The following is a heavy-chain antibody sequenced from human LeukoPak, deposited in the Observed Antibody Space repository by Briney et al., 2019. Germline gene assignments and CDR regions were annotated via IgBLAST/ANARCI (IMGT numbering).Heavy chain of an antibody. J-gene: IGHJ3*02. Sequence: SETLSLTCTVSGASLSSSSYYWGWIRQPPGKGLEWIGTIYYSGSTDYNPSLKSRITISVDSSKNQFSLNLSSVTAADSAVYYCAYSSSSGKDAFDIWGQGTMVTVSS. CDR1: GASLSSSSYY. V-gene: IGHV4-39*01. D-gene: IGHD6-6*01. CDR3: AYSSSSGKDAFDI. CDR2: IYYSGST.